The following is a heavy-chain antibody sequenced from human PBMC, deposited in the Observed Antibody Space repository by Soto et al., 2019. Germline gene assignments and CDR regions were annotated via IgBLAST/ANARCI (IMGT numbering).Heavy chain of an antibody. D-gene: IGHD3-22*01. J-gene: IGHJ5*02. CDR3: ARDRGIVVVRNWLDP. CDR2: IWYDGSNK. V-gene: IGHV3-33*01. Sequence: GGSLRLSCASSGFTFSSYGMHWVRQAPGKGLEWVAVIWYDGSNKYYADSVKGRFTISRDNSKNTLYLQMNSLRAEDTAVYYCARDRGIVVVRNWLDPWGQGTLVTVSS. CDR1: GFTFSSYG.